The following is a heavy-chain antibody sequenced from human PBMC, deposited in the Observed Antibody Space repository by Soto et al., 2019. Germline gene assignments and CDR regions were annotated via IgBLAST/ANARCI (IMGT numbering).Heavy chain of an antibody. V-gene: IGHV4-31*03. D-gene: IGHD1-7*01. CDR1: GGSISSGGYY. J-gene: IGHJ5*02. Sequence: QVQLQESGPGLVKPSQTLSLTCTVSGGSISSGGYYWSWIRQHPGKGLEWIGCIYYSGSTYYNPSLKSRVTISVDTSKNQFSMKLSSVTAADTAVYYCARTSITGTGVDPWGQGTLVTVSS. CDR3: ARTSITGTGVDP. CDR2: IYYSGST.